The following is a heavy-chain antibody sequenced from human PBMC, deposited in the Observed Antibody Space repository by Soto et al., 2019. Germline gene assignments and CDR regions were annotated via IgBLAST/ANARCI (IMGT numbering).Heavy chain of an antibody. CDR2: IIPILTTP. Sequence: QVQLVQSGAEVKKTGSSVKVSCKASGGTFSIYGFSWVRQAPGQGPEWIGGIIPILTTPNYAQKFHGRVTSVADESTTTVYMELSSMKSADTAVYYCATSVGIAPTGEDGMDVWGQGTSVTVSS. V-gene: IGHV1-69*01. CDR3: ATSVGIAPTGEDGMDV. J-gene: IGHJ6*02. D-gene: IGHD2-8*02. CDR1: GGTFSIYG.